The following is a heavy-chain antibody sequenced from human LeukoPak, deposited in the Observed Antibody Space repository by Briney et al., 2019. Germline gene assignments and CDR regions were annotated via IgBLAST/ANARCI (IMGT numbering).Heavy chain of an antibody. CDR2: ISSISSYI. J-gene: IGHJ3*02. D-gene: IGHD6-6*01. CDR3: ARLASDDAFDI. Sequence: GGSLRLSCAASGXTFSSYSMNWVRQAPGKGLEWVSSISSISSYIYYADSVKVRFTISRDNAKNSLYLQMNSLRAEDTAVYYCARLASDDAFDIWGQGTTVTVSS. V-gene: IGHV3-21*01. CDR1: GXTFSSYS.